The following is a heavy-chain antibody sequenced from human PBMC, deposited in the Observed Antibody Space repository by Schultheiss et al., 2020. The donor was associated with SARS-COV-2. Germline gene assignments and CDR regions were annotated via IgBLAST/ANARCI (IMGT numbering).Heavy chain of an antibody. CDR2: INHSGST. J-gene: IGHJ4*02. CDR3: SGRGTFGVVISDY. V-gene: IGHV4-34*01. Sequence: SQTLSLTCAVYGGSFSGYYWSWIRQPPGKGLEWIGEINHSGSTNYNPSLKSRVTISVDTSKNQFSLKLSSVTAADTAVYYCSGRGTFGVVISDYWGQGTLVTVSS. D-gene: IGHD3-3*01. CDR1: GGSFSGYY.